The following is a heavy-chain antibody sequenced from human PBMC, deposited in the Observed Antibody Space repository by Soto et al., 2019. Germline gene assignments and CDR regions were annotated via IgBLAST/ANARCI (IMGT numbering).Heavy chain of an antibody. CDR3: ASLYYYDSSGHFPLAY. V-gene: IGHV4-30-4*01. CDR2: IYYSGST. D-gene: IGHD3-22*01. J-gene: IGHJ4*02. CDR1: GGSISSGDYY. Sequence: SETLSLTCTVSGGSISSGDYYWSWIRQPPGKGLEWIGYIYYSGSTYYNPSPKSRVTISVDTSKNQFSLKLSSVTAADTAVYYCASLYYYDSSGHFPLAYWGQGTLVTVSS.